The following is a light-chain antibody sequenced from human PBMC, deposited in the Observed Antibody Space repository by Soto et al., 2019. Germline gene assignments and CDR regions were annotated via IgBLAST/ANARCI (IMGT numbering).Light chain of an antibody. V-gene: IGLV2-14*01. CDR3: SSYTSSSTLGGV. Sequence: QSALTQPASVSGSPGQSITISCTGTSSDVGGYNYVSWYQQHPGKAPKLMIYDVSKRPSGVSNRFSGSKSGNTASLTISGLQAEDEADYYCSSYTSSSTLGGVFGTGTQLTVL. CDR2: DVS. J-gene: IGLJ1*01. CDR1: SSDVGGYNY.